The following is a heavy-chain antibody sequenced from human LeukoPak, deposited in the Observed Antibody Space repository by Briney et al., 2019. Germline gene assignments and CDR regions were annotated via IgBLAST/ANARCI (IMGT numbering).Heavy chain of an antibody. J-gene: IGHJ4*02. CDR3: ARVGSSWYIAY. Sequence: GGSLRLSCAASGFTFSDYYMSWIRQAPGKGLERVSYISSSGSTIYYADSVKGRFTISRDNAKNSLSLQMNSLRAEDTAVYYCARVGSSWYIAYWGQGTLVTVPS. D-gene: IGHD6-13*01. CDR1: GFTFSDYY. CDR2: ISSSGSTI. V-gene: IGHV3-11*01.